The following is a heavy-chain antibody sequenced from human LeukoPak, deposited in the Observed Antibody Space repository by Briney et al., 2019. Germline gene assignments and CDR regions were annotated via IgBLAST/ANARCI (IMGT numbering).Heavy chain of an antibody. CDR2: VYHSGST. Sequence: SETLSLTCAVSGGSISSSYWWTWVRQPPGKGLGWIGEVYHSGSTNYNPSLKSRVTISVDKSKNQLSLKLSSVTAADTAVYSCAGAYCGGDCYSGRAFDIWGQGTMVTVSS. CDR3: AGAYCGGDCYSGRAFDI. V-gene: IGHV4-4*02. J-gene: IGHJ3*02. CDR1: GGSISSSYW. D-gene: IGHD2-21*02.